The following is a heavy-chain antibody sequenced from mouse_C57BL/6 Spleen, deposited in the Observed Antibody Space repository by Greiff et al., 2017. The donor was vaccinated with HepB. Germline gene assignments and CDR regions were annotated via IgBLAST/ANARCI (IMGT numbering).Heavy chain of an antibody. CDR2: INPNNGGT. CDR1: GYTFTDYY. D-gene: IGHD2-3*01. CDR3: AKEEDGYYEDAMDY. J-gene: IGHJ4*01. V-gene: IGHV1-26*01. Sequence: EVQLQQSGPELVKPGASVKISCKASGYTFTDYYMNWVKQSHGKSLEWIGDINPNNGGTSYNQKFKGKATLTVDKSSSTAYMELRSLTSEDSAVYYCAKEEDGYYEDAMDYWGQGTSVTVSS.